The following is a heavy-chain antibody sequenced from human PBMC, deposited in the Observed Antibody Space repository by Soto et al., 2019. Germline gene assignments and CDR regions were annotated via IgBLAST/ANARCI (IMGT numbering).Heavy chain of an antibody. CDR3: AKDLDRAVAGDDALDI. D-gene: IGHD6-19*01. CDR1: GFTFDDYA. V-gene: IGHV3-9*01. J-gene: IGHJ3*02. CDR2: ISWNSGSI. Sequence: GGSLRLSCAASGFTFDDYAMHWVRQAPGKGLEWVSGISWNSGSIGYADSVKGRFTISRDNAKNSLYLQMNSLRAEDTALYYCAKDLDRAVAGDDALDIWGQGTMVTVSS.